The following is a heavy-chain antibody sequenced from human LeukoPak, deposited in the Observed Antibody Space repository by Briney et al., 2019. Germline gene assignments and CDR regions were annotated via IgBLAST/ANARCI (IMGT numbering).Heavy chain of an antibody. D-gene: IGHD2-2*02. CDR2: MNPNSGNT. Sequence: ASVKVSCKASGYTFTSYDINWVRQATGQGLEWMGWMNPNSGNTGYAQKFQGRVTITRNTSISTAYMELSNLRSEDTAVYYCARAPRYCSSTSCYKNAFDIWDQGTMVTVS. CDR3: ARAPRYCSSTSCYKNAFDI. J-gene: IGHJ3*02. V-gene: IGHV1-8*03. CDR1: GYTFTSYD.